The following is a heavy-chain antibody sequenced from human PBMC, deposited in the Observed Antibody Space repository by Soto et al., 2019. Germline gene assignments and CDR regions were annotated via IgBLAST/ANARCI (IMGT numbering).Heavy chain of an antibody. CDR1: GGSISSYY. D-gene: IGHD4-4*01. V-gene: IGHV4-59*01. CDR2: IYYSGST. J-gene: IGHJ4*02. Sequence: SETLSLTWTVSGGSISSYYWSWIRQPPGKGLEWIGYIYYSGSTNYNPSLKSRVTISVDTSKNQFSLKLSSVTAADTAVYYCARAYSNYGWDYFDYWGQGTLVTVSS. CDR3: ARAYSNYGWDYFDY.